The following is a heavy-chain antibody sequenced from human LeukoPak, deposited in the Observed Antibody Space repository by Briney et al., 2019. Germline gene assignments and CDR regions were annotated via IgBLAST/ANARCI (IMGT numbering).Heavy chain of an antibody. CDR1: GFTFRLYE. V-gene: IGHV3-48*03. Sequence: GGSLRLSCAASGFTFRLYEMNWVRQAPGKGLEWVSYIGTIISTTYYADSVKGRFTVSRDDAKSSLYLQMGSLRAEDTAVYYCARTVHDLRGQWLVPGFDSWGQGTLVTVSS. J-gene: IGHJ4*02. D-gene: IGHD6-19*01. CDR3: ARTVHDLRGQWLVPGFDS. CDR2: IGTIISTT.